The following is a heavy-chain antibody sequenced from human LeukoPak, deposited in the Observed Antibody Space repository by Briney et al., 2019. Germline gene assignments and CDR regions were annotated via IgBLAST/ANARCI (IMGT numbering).Heavy chain of an antibody. CDR2: ISPSGSYI. J-gene: IGHJ6*03. CDR3: ARSEWSEFLYYYYYYMDV. CDR1: GFTLSSYD. D-gene: IGHD3-3*01. V-gene: IGHV3-21*04. Sequence: GGSLRLSCAASGFTLSSYDMNWVRQAPGKGLEWVSSISPSGSYIYYADSVKGRFTISRDSSKNSLYLQMNSLRAEDTAVYYCARSEWSEFLYYYYYYMDVWGKGTTVTVSS.